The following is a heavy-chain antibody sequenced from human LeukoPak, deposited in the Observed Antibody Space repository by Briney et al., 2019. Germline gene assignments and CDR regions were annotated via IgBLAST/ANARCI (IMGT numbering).Heavy chain of an antibody. Sequence: SETLSLTCAVYGGSFSGYYWSWIRQPPGKWLEWIGDINHSGSTNYNPSLKSRVTISVDTSKNQFSLKLTSVTAADTAVYYCARGHALGKRPIDYWGQGTLVTVSS. CDR1: GGSFSGYY. CDR3: ARGHALGKRPIDY. J-gene: IGHJ4*02. CDR2: INHSGST. V-gene: IGHV4-34*01. D-gene: IGHD1-1*01.